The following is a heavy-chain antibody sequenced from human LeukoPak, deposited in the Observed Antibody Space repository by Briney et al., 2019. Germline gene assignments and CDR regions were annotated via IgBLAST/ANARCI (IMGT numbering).Heavy chain of an antibody. J-gene: IGHJ5*02. CDR1: GFTFSYYY. Sequence: GGSLRLSCAASGFTFSYYYMSWIRQAPGKGLEWVSYIDRSGSRMYYGDSVKGRFTISRYNAENSLYLQMNSLRAEDTAVYYCVRDWSDHGLLNWFDTWGQGTLVTVSS. V-gene: IGHV3-11*01. CDR3: VRDWSDHGLLNWFDT. CDR2: IDRSGSRM.